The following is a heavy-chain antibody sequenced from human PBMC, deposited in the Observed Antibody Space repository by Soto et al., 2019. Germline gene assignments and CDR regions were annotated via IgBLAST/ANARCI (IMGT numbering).Heavy chain of an antibody. Sequence: PSETLSLTCAVYGGSFSGYYWSWIRQPPGKRLEWIGEINHSGSTNYNPSLKSRVTISVDTSKNQFSLKLSSVTAADTAVYYCARVRAAAAKYNWFDPWGQGTLVTVSS. V-gene: IGHV4-34*01. D-gene: IGHD6-13*01. CDR2: INHSGST. CDR3: ARVRAAAAKYNWFDP. J-gene: IGHJ5*02. CDR1: GGSFSGYY.